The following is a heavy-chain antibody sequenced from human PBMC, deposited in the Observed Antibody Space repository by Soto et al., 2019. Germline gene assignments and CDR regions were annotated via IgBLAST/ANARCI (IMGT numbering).Heavy chain of an antibody. D-gene: IGHD1-1*01. CDR3: VKNRGGGNDTNLSFAS. Sequence: EVQLLDSGGGLVQPGGSLRLSCAASGFTFSCCAMSWVRQAPGKGLEWVSTIHGDGDYMQYTDSVKGRFTISRDNSRNTLYLQMDSLRGGDTAVYFCVKNRGGGNDTNLSFASWGRCTLVTVSS. J-gene: IGHJ2*01. V-gene: IGHV3-23*01. CDR1: GFTFSCCA. CDR2: IHGDGDYM.